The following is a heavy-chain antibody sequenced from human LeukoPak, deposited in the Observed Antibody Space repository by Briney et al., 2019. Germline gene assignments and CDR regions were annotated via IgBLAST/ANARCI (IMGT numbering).Heavy chain of an antibody. J-gene: IGHJ4*02. V-gene: IGHV3-11*04. D-gene: IGHD2-15*01. CDR1: GFTVSSNY. CDR3: ARDLDSLAVFDY. Sequence: GGSLRLSCAASGFTVSSNYMSWVRQAPGKGLEWISYISSSGSTIYYADSVKGRFTISRDNAKNSLYLQMNSLRADDTAVYYCARDLDSLAVFDYWGQGALVTVSS. CDR2: ISSSGSTI.